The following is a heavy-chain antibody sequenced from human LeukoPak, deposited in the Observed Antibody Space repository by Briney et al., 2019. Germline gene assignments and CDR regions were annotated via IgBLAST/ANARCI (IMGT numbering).Heavy chain of an antibody. Sequence: GGSLRLPCAASGFTFSNNGMTWVRQAPGKEMEWVTGISDGGDTTYDAGSVKGRFTVSRDNSKNILYLQMNSLRAEDTAIYYCAKTQGFFDHWGQGSLVTVSS. CDR2: ISDGGDTT. CDR1: GFTFSNNG. V-gene: IGHV3-23*01. J-gene: IGHJ4*02. CDR3: AKTQGFFDH.